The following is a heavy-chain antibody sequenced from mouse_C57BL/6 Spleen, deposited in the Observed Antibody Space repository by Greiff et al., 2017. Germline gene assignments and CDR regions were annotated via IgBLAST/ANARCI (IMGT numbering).Heavy chain of an antibody. CDR3: TRRDGDFDY. D-gene: IGHD3-3*01. V-gene: IGHV1-15*01. J-gene: IGHJ2*01. CDR2: IDPDTGGT. CDR1: GYTFTDYE. Sequence: QVQLQQSGAELVRPGASVTLSCKASGYTFTDYEMHWVKQTPVHGLEWIGAIDPDTGGTAYNQKFKGKAILTADKSSSTAYMELRSLTSEDSAVYYCTRRDGDFDYWGQGTTLTVSS.